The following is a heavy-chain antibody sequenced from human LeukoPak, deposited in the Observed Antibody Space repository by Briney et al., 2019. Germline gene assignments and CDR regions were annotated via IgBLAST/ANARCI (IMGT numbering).Heavy chain of an antibody. CDR1: GFTFSSYA. Sequence: PGGSLRLSCAASGFTFSSYAMNWVRQAPGKGPEWVSSITSSSSYIYYADSVKGRFTISRDNARNSLYLQMNSLRAEDTAVYYCANIDAFDIWGQGTMVTVSS. CDR3: ANIDAFDI. V-gene: IGHV3-21*04. D-gene: IGHD5-12*01. CDR2: ITSSSSYI. J-gene: IGHJ3*02.